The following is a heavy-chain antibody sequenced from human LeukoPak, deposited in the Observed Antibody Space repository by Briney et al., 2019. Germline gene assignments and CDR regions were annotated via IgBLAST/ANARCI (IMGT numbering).Heavy chain of an antibody. D-gene: IGHD6-19*01. CDR3: TKVQSRIAVAGTPIDY. CDR1: GFTFTTFT. CDR2: INRGGGGT. J-gene: IGHJ4*02. Sequence: AGGSLRLSCAASGFTFTTFTMNWVRQAPGKGLEWVSAINRGGGGTYYADSVRGRFTISRDNSKNSLYLQMNSLRTEDTAFYYCTKVQSRIAVAGTPIDYWGQGTLVTVSS. V-gene: IGHV3-43*01.